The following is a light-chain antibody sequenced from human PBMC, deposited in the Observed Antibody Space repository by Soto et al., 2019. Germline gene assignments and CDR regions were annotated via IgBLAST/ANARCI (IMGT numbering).Light chain of an antibody. Sequence: EILMTQSPSTLSVSPVERSTLSCRASQSVSSYLAWYQQKPGQTPRLLIYDASNRATGIPARFSGSGSGTDFTLTISSLEPEDFAVYYCQQRSNWPPTFGQGTKVDIK. CDR3: QQRSNWPPT. J-gene: IGKJ1*01. V-gene: IGKV3-11*01. CDR2: DAS. CDR1: QSVSSY.